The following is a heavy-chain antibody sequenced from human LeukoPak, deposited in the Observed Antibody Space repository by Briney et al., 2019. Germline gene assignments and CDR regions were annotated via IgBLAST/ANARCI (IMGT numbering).Heavy chain of an antibody. CDR1: GYTFTSYG. J-gene: IGHJ2*01. CDR3: ARDLRIAVAGRDWYFDL. Sequence: ASVKVSCKASGYTFTSYGISWVRQAPGQGLEWMGWISAYNGNTNYAQKLQGRVTMTTDTSTSTAYMELRSLRSDDTAVYYCARDLRIAVAGRDWYFDLWGRGTLVTVSS. CDR2: ISAYNGNT. V-gene: IGHV1-18*01. D-gene: IGHD6-19*01.